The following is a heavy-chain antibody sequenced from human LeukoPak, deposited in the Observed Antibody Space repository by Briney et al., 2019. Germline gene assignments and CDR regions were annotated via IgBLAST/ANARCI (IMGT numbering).Heavy chain of an antibody. J-gene: IGHJ5*02. V-gene: IGHV1-69*13. CDR3: ARDVGRSSGWSTGWFDP. CDR1: GGTFSSYA. CDR2: IIPIFGTA. D-gene: IGHD6-19*01. Sequence: SVKVSCKASGGTFSSYAISWVRQAPGQGLEWMGGIIPIFGTANYAQKFQGRVTITAVESTSTAYMELSSLRSEDTAVYYCARDVGRSSGWSTGWFDPWGQGTLVTVSS.